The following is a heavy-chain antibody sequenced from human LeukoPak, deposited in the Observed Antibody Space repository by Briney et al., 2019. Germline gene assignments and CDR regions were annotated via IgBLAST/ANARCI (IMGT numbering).Heavy chain of an antibody. Sequence: SGTLSLTCAVSGGSISSTNWWNWVRQPPGKGLKWIGEIHHSGSTNYNPSLKSRVTISVDKSKNQFSLKLSSVTATDTAVYYCARSPGYSSGGGGTFDYWGQGTLVTVSS. CDR1: GGSISSTNW. CDR3: ARSPGYSSGGGGTFDY. J-gene: IGHJ4*02. CDR2: IHHSGST. V-gene: IGHV4-4*02. D-gene: IGHD6-19*01.